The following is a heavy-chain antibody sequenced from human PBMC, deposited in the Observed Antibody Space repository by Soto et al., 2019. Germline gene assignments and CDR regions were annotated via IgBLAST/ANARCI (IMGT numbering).Heavy chain of an antibody. D-gene: IGHD6-19*01. V-gene: IGHV3-30-3*01. CDR1: GFTFGRYA. J-gene: IGHJ4*02. CDR3: ARGEQWLYDY. CDR2: ISYDGSNK. Sequence: PGGSLRLSCAVSGFTFGRYAIHWVRQAPGKGLEWVAVISYDGSNKYYADSVKGRFTISRDNSKNTLYLQMNSLRAEDTAVYYCARGEQWLYDYSGQGTLVTVSS.